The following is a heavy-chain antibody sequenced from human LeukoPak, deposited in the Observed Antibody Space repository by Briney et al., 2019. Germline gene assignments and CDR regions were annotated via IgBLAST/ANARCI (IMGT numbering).Heavy chain of an antibody. CDR3: ARLSGYSSIGY. J-gene: IGHJ4*02. V-gene: IGHV3-74*01. Sequence: GRSLRLSCAASGFTFRDYWMHWVRQAPGKGLVWVSRLHSDGSNTTYADSVKGRFTISRDNAKNTLYLQMNSLRAEDTAVYYCARLSGYSSIGYWGQGALVTVSS. D-gene: IGHD6-13*01. CDR2: LHSDGSNT. CDR1: GFTFRDYW.